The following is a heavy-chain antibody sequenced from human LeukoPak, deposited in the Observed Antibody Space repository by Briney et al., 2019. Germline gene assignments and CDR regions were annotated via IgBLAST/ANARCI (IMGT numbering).Heavy chain of an antibody. CDR1: GYTFTGYY. D-gene: IGHD4-17*01. CDR2: INPSSGGT. V-gene: IGHV1-2*02. J-gene: IGHJ5*02. Sequence: ASLKVSCKASGYTFTGYYMHWVRQAPGQGLESMGWINPSSGGTNYAQKFQGRVTMTRDTSISTAYMELSRLISDDTAVYYCARHKTTANNWLDPWGQGTLVTVPS. CDR3: ARHKTTANNWLDP.